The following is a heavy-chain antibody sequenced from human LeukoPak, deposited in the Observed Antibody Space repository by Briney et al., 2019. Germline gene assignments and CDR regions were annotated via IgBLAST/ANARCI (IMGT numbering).Heavy chain of an antibody. J-gene: IGHJ4*02. CDR2: IYWDDDK. V-gene: IGHV2-5*02. CDR3: LHRPGRGIPAAH. Sequence: TLSLTCTVSGGSINTYFWTWIRQPPGKALEWLALIYWDDDKRYTPSLKSRLTITKDTSENQVVLTMTNMDPVDTATYYCLHRPGRGIPAAHWGQGTLVTVSS. CDR1: GGSINTY. D-gene: IGHD2-21*01.